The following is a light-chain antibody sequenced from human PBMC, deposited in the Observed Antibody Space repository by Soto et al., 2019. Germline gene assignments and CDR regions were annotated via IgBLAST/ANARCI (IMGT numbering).Light chain of an antibody. Sequence: EIVMAQFPETLAVSVGERATIKCRSSQSLLHSSDNRNYLTWYQQKPGQPPKLLIYWASTRQSGVPDRFSGSGSGTDFTLTINSLQAEDVAVYYCQQYYSTPWTFDQGTKVEIK. CDR2: WAS. CDR3: QQYYSTPWT. V-gene: IGKV4-1*01. CDR1: QSLLHSSDNRNY. J-gene: IGKJ1*01.